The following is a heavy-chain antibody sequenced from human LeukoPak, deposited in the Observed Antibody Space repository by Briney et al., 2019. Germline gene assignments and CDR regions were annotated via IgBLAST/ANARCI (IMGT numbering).Heavy chain of an antibody. CDR2: ISSSSSYI. Sequence: PGGSLRLSCAASGFTFSTYNMNWVRQAPGKGLEWVSSISSSSSYIYYADSVKGRFTISRDTAKNSLYLQMNNQRAEDTAVYYCARGGTAAPEFDYWGQGTLVTVSS. D-gene: IGHD6-13*01. V-gene: IGHV3-21*01. J-gene: IGHJ4*02. CDR3: ARGGTAAPEFDY. CDR1: GFTFSTYN.